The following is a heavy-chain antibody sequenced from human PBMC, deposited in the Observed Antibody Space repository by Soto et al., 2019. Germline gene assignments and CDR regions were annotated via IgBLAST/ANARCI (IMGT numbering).Heavy chain of an antibody. CDR1: GLAFSTHW. J-gene: IGHJ4*02. CDR3: AIRPNDVHYYLGVFDY. Sequence: GGSLRLSCAASGLAFSTHWMTWVRQAPGKGLEWAANINQDGTEKYYMDSVSGRFTISRDNTKNSLFLQINSLRAEDTALYYCAIRPNDVHYYLGVFDYWGLGTLVTVSS. CDR2: INQDGTEK. V-gene: IGHV3-7*01. D-gene: IGHD3-22*01.